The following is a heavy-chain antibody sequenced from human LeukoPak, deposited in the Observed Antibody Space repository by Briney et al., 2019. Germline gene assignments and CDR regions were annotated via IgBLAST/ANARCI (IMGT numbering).Heavy chain of an antibody. CDR1: GYDFTAYY. V-gene: IGHV1-2*02. Sequence: ASVKVSCKASGYDFTAYYIHWVRQPPGQGLEWMGWINHNSGGTKYAQKFQGGVTMTRDTSISTAYMELSGLTSDDTAVYYCARCRYTYGYWDNWGQGTLVTVSS. D-gene: IGHD5-18*01. J-gene: IGHJ4*02. CDR2: INHNSGGT. CDR3: ARCRYTYGYWDN.